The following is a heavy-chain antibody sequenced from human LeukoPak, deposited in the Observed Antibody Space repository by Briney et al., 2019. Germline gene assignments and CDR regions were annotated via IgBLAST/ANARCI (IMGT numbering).Heavy chain of an antibody. CDR2: INPNSGGT. CDR3: ARGRVGATKVVGAFDI. V-gene: IGHV1-2*02. CDR1: GYTFTGYY. D-gene: IGHD1-26*01. Sequence: ASVKVSCQASGYTFTGYYMHWVRQAPGQGLEWMGWINPNSGGTNYAQKFQGRVTMTRDTSISTAYMELSRLRSDDTAVYYCARGRVGATKVVGAFDIWGQGTMVTVSS. J-gene: IGHJ3*02.